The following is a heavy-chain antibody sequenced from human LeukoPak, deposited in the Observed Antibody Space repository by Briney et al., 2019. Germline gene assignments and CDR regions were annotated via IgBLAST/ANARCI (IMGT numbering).Heavy chain of an antibody. J-gene: IGHJ4*02. CDR2: ISWNSGSI. CDR3: AKDPRPPGGSSGWLD. V-gene: IGHV3-9*01. CDR1: GFTFDDYA. D-gene: IGHD6-19*01. Sequence: GGSLRLSCAASGFTFDDYAMHWVRQAPGKGLEWVAGISWNSGSIGYADSVKGRFTISRDNAKNSLYLQMNSLRAEDTALYYCAKDPRPPGGSSGWLDWGQGTLVTVSS.